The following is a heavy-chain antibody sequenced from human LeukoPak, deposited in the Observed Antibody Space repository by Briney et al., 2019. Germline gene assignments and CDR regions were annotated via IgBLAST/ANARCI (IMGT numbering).Heavy chain of an antibody. CDR3: ARDRYFDWLLPLDY. J-gene: IGHJ4*02. CDR2: ISAYNGNT. V-gene: IGHV1-18*04. Sequence: ASVKVSCKASGYTFTGYYMLWVRQAPGQGLEWMGWISAYNGNTNYAQKLQGRVTMTTDTSTSTAYMELRSLRSDDTAVYYCARDRYFDWLLPLDYWGQGTLVTVSS. CDR1: GYTFTGYY. D-gene: IGHD3-9*01.